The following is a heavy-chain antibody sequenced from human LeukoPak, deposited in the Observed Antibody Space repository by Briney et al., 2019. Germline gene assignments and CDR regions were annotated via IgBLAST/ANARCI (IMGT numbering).Heavy chain of an antibody. Sequence: SETLSLTCTVSGGSINNYYWSWIRQPAGKGLEWIGRIYTRGSTNYNPSLKSRVTISVDTSKNQFSLKLSSVTAADTAVYYCARYYYGSGSYNWFDPWGQGTLVTVS. J-gene: IGHJ5*02. CDR3: ARYYYGSGSYNWFDP. D-gene: IGHD3-10*01. CDR1: GGSINNYY. V-gene: IGHV4-4*07. CDR2: IYTRGST.